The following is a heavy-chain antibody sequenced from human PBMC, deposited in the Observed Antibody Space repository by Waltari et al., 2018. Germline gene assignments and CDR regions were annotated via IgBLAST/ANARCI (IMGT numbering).Heavy chain of an antibody. CDR1: GGTFSSYA. CDR3: AREGGVGAPLDY. D-gene: IGHD1-26*01. V-gene: IGHV1-69*04. J-gene: IGHJ4*02. Sequence: QVQLVQSGAEVKKPGSSVKVSCKASGGTFSSYAISWVRQAPGQGLEWMGSIIPCGGTANYAQKFQGRVTNTADKCTSTAYMELSSLVSEDTAVYYCAREGGVGAPLDYWGQGTLVTVSS. CDR2: IIPCGGTA.